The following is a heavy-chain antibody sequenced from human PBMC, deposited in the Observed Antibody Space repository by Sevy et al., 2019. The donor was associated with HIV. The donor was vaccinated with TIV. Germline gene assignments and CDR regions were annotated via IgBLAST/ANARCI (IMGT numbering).Heavy chain of an antibody. CDR1: GFTFSSYA. CDR3: ARETISSGYYGYFDY. D-gene: IGHD3-22*01. J-gene: IGHJ4*02. CDR2: ISYDGSHK. Sequence: GGSLRLSCAASGFTFSSYAMHWVRQAPGKGLEWVAVISYDGSHKYYADSVKGRFTISRDNSKNTLYLQMNSLRAEDTAVYYCARETISSGYYGYFDYWGQGTLVTVSS. V-gene: IGHV3-30-3*01.